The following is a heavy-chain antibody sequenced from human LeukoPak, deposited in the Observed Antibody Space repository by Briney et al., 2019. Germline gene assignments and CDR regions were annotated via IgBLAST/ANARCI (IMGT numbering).Heavy chain of an antibody. CDR2: ISSDGSNK. J-gene: IGHJ4*02. D-gene: IGHD3-3*01. CDR1: GFTFSSYG. V-gene: IGHV3-30*18. CDR3: AKGHYDFWSGHFDS. Sequence: PGRSLRLSCAASGFTFSSYGMYWVRQAPGKGLEWLAVISSDGSNKYYADSVKGRFTISRDNSKNTLDLQMNSLRTEDTAVYYCAKGHYDFWSGHFDSWGQGTLVTVSS.